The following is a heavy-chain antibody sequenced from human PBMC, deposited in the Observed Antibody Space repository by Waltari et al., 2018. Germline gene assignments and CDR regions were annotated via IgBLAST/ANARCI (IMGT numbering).Heavy chain of an antibody. J-gene: IGHJ6*03. CDR2: IIPIFGTA. CDR3: ASLARRMGATGYYYYYMDV. V-gene: IGHV1-69*05. D-gene: IGHD1-26*01. CDR1: GGTFSSYA. Sequence: QVQLVQSGAEVKKPGSSVKVSCKASGGTFSSYAISWVRQPPGQGLEWMGGIIPIFGTANYAQKFQGRVTITTDESTSTAYMELSSLRSEDTAVYYCASLARRMGATGYYYYYMDVWGKGTTVTVSS.